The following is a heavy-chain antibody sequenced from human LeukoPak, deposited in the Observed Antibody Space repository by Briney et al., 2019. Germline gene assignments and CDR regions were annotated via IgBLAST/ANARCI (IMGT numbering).Heavy chain of an antibody. Sequence: SETLSLTCTVSGGSITNYYWSWIRQPPGKGLEWIGSIYYSGSTYYNPSLKSRVTISVDTSKSQFSLKLSSVTAADTAVYYCTVTRAYYYYMDVWGKGTTVTVSS. J-gene: IGHJ6*03. CDR2: IYYSGST. V-gene: IGHV4-59*05. CDR3: TVTRAYYYYMDV. CDR1: GGSITNYY. D-gene: IGHD2-21*02.